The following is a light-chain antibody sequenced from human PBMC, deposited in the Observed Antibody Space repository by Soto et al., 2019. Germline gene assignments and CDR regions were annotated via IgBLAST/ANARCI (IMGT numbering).Light chain of an antibody. CDR1: TSNIGSNT. CDR2: SNN. Sequence: QSVLTQPPSASGTPGQRVTISCSGSTSNIGSNTVNWYQQLPGTAPKLLIYSNNQRPSGVPDRLSGSKSGTSASRAIRGLQSEDEADYYYATWDDSLNGRVFGGGTKLTVL. CDR3: ATWDDSLNGRV. V-gene: IGLV1-44*01. J-gene: IGLJ2*01.